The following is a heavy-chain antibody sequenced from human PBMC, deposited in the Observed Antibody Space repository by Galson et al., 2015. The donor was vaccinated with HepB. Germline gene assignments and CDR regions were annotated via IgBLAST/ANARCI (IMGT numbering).Heavy chain of an antibody. CDR2: IWYDGSNK. J-gene: IGHJ6*03. V-gene: IGHV3-33*01. Sequence: SLRLSCAASGFTFSSYGMNWVRQAPGKGLEWVAAIWYDGSNKYYADSVKGRFTISRDNSKNTLYLQMNSLRAEDTAVYYCARSELGYCSSTSCSYYYYYMDVWGKGTTVTVSS. CDR1: GFTFSSYG. D-gene: IGHD2-2*01. CDR3: ARSELGYCSSTSCSYYYYYMDV.